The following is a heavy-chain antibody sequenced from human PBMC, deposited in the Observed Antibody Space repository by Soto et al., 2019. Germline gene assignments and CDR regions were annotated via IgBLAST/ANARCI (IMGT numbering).Heavy chain of an antibody. CDR2: ISGSVGST. D-gene: IGHD6-6*01. J-gene: IGHJ4*02. Sequence: GSLRLSCAASGFIFSDHGMSWVRQAPGKGLEWVAAISGSVGSTYYADSVRGRFTISRDNSNGTLYLQMNSLRDEDTAVYYCAKDRTIASRNFDAWGQGALVTV. V-gene: IGHV3-23*01. CDR3: AKDRTIASRNFDA. CDR1: GFIFSDHG.